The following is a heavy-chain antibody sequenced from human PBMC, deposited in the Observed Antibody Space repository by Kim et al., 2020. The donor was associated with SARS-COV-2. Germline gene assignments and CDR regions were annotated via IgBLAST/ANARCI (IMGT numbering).Heavy chain of an antibody. CDR2: IWYDGSNK. V-gene: IGHV3-33*06. J-gene: IGHJ3*02. CDR1: GFTFSSYA. D-gene: IGHD2-15*01. Sequence: GGSLRLSCAASGFTFSSYAMHWVRQAPGKGLEWVAVIWYDGSNKYYADSVKGRFTISRDNSKNTLYLQMNSLRAEDTAVYYCAKGGGPYCSGGSCYSRAFDIWGQGTMVTVSS. CDR3: AKGGGPYCSGGSCYSRAFDI.